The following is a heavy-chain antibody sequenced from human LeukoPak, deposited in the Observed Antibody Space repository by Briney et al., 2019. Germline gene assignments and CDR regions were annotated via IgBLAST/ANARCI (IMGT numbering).Heavy chain of an antibody. CDR3: ARDPPYYYDSSGYHQAP. J-gene: IGHJ5*02. CDR1: GGSFSGYY. V-gene: IGHV4-31*11. CDR2: IYYSGST. D-gene: IGHD3-22*01. Sequence: SETLSLTCAVYGGSFSGYYWSWIRQHPGKGLEWIGYIYYSGSTYYNPSLKSRVTISVDTSKNQFSLKLSSVTAADTAVYYCARDPPYYYDSSGYHQAPWGQGTLVTVSS.